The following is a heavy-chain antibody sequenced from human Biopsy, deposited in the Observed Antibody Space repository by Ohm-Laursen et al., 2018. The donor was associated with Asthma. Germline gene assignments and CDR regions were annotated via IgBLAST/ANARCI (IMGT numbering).Heavy chain of an antibody. D-gene: IGHD3-10*01. Sequence: ASVKVSCKASGYTFTSTVYGISWVRQAPGQGLEWMGWIRPHTGDTNYAQMLRGRVTMTTDTSTSTAYMELRGLRSDDTAVYYCARDPGGFDPWGQGARVTVSS. CDR3: ARDPGGFDP. CDR2: IRPHTGDT. J-gene: IGHJ5*02. V-gene: IGHV1-18*01. CDR1: GYTFTSTVYG.